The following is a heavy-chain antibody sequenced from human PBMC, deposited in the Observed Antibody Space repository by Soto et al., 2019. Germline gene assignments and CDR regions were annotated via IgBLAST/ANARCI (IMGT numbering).Heavy chain of an antibody. CDR1: GGTFSSYA. D-gene: IGHD4-17*01. Sequence: QVQLVQSGAEVKKPGSAVKVSCKASGGTFSSYAISWVRQAPGQGLEWMGGIIPMFGTTKYAQKFQGRVTXXXXXXXXXXXXXXXXXXXXXXXXXXXXXXXXTXVTMLFSHFDYWGQGTLVTVSS. CDR3: XXXXXTXVTMLFSHFDY. J-gene: IGHJ4*02. V-gene: IGHV1-69*05. CDR2: IIPMFGTT.